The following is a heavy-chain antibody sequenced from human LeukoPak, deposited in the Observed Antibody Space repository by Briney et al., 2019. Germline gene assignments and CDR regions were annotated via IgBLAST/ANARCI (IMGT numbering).Heavy chain of an antibody. J-gene: IGHJ4*02. Sequence: TSETLSFTCAVSGGSISSNSYYWGWIRQPPGKGLEWIGSIYYSGSTYYNPSLKSRVTISVDTSKNQFSLKLSSVTAADTAVYYCARRILGVTTFARRKYYFDYWGQGTLVTVSS. V-gene: IGHV4-39*01. CDR3: ARRILGVTTFARRKYYFDY. D-gene: IGHD4-11*01. CDR2: IYYSGST. CDR1: GGSISSNSYY.